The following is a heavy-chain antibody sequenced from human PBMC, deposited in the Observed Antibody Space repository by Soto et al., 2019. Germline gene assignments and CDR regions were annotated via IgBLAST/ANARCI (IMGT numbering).Heavy chain of an antibody. D-gene: IGHD2-2*02. Sequence: QVQLQESGPRLLKPSETLSLTCTVSGASVSSGSYYWNWIRQPPGKGLEWIGYIDNSRSTKYDPSLKRRVTISLTTDKTKCAPNLTSVTAADTAVYDCSSANRGYCGSNRCNRFGYWGQGTLVTVSS. V-gene: IGHV4-61*01. CDR2: IDNSRST. CDR1: GASVSSGSYY. J-gene: IGHJ4*02. CDR3: SSANRGYCGSNRCNRFGY.